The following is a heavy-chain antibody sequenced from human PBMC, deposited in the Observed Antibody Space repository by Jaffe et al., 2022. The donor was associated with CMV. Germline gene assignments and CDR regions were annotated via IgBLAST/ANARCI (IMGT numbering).Heavy chain of an antibody. D-gene: IGHD5-12*01. CDR1: GGSISSSSYY. CDR3: ARHYPSMATISGFDY. Sequence: QLQLQESGPGLVKPSETLSLTCTVSGGSISSSSYYWGWIRQPPGKGLEWIGSIYYSGSTYYNPSLKSRVTISVDTSKNQFSLKLSSVTAADTAVYYCARHYPSMATISGFDYWGQGTLVTVSS. V-gene: IGHV4-39*01. J-gene: IGHJ4*02. CDR2: IYYSGST.